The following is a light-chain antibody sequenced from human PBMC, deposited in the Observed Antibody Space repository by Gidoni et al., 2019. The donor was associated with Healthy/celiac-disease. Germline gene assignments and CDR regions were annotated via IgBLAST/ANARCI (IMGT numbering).Light chain of an antibody. CDR3: QQSYSTPPT. CDR2: AAS. V-gene: IGKV1-39*01. J-gene: IGKJ1*01. Sequence: DILITQSPSSLSASVGDRVTITCRASQSISSYLTWYQKKPGKAPKLLIYAASSLQSGVPSRFSGSGSGTDFTLTISSLQPEDFATYYCQQSYSTPPTFGQGTKVEIK. CDR1: QSISSY.